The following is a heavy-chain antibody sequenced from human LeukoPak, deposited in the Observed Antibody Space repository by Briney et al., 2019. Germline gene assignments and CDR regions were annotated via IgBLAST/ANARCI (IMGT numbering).Heavy chain of an antibody. CDR1: GGATSPDY. D-gene: IGHD1-1*01. CDR2: IYYSGGT. CDR3: GVNLTRHTFDI. J-gene: IGHJ3*02. V-gene: IGHV4-59*08. Sequence: SETLSLTPTVSGGATSPDYCSSVRQSPGKGLEWIGSIYYSGGTNYNPSPKSRVTTSVDTSKNQISLELSSVTTADTAVYYCGVNLTRHTFDIWGQGTMVTVSS.